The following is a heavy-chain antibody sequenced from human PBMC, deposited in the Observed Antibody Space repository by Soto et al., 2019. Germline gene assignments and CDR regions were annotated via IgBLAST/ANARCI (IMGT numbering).Heavy chain of an antibody. CDR2: IKAQTDGATT. D-gene: IGHD3-16*02. CDR1: GFSFTNAW. J-gene: IGHJ4*02. V-gene: IGHV3-15*01. CDR3: TTNNPEDNYAWGSYPRDS. Sequence: PGGSLRLSCAASGFSFTNAWMTWVRQAPGKGLEWVGRIKAQTDGATTDYAAPVKGRFTISRDDSRKTLYLQMNRLKTEDTAIYSCTTNNPEDNYAWGSYPRDSWGPGTLVTVSS.